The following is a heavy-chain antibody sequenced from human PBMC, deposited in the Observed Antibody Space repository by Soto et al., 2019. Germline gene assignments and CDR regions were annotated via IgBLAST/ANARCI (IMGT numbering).Heavy chain of an antibody. Sequence: ASVKVSCKASGYTFTAYALHWVRQAPGHRLEWMGWINAGNGGTKYSQKFQDRVTINRDTSASTVYMEMSSLRSEDTTVYYCVRDVSSSIDCWGQGTPVTVSS. CDR3: VRDVSSSIDC. J-gene: IGHJ4*02. CDR1: GYTFTAYA. CDR2: INAGNGGT. V-gene: IGHV1-3*01. D-gene: IGHD2-2*01.